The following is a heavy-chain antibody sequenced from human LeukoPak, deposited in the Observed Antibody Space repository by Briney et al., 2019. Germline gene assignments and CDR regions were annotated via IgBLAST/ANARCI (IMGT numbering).Heavy chain of an antibody. Sequence: PGGSLRLSCAASGFTFSSYEMNWVRQAPAKGLEWVSYISSSGSTIYYADSVKGRFTISRDNAKNSLYLQMNSLRAEDTAVYYCASLCYYYGSGSPIDYWGQGTLVTVSS. CDR3: ASLCYYYGSGSPIDY. CDR2: ISSSGSTI. J-gene: IGHJ4*02. V-gene: IGHV3-48*03. D-gene: IGHD3-10*01. CDR1: GFTFSSYE.